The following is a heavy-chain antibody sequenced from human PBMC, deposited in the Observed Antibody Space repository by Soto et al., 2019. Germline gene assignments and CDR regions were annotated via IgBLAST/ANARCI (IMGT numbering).Heavy chain of an antibody. CDR1: GYTFTSYD. CDR2: MNPNSGNT. V-gene: IGHV1-8*01. Sequence: ASVKVSCKASGYTFTSYDINWVRQATGQGLEWMGWMNPNSGNTGYAQKFQGRVTMTRNTSISTAYMELSSLRSEDTAVYYCASIIAAAGDPYYYYMDVWGKGTTVTVSS. D-gene: IGHD6-13*01. CDR3: ASIIAAAGDPYYYYMDV. J-gene: IGHJ6*03.